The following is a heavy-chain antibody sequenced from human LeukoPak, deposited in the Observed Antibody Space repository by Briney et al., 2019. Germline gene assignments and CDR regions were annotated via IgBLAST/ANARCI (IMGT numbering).Heavy chain of an antibody. CDR1: GGSFSGYY. J-gene: IGHJ6*02. CDR2: INHSGST. D-gene: IGHD2-2*01. Sequence: SETLSLTCAVYGGSFSGYYWSWIRQPPGKGREGIGEINHSGSTNYNPSLKSRVTISVDTSKNQFSLKLSSVTAADTAVYYCARGVVPAATESYYYYGMDVWGQGTTVTVSS. CDR3: ARGVVPAATESYYYYGMDV. V-gene: IGHV4-34*01.